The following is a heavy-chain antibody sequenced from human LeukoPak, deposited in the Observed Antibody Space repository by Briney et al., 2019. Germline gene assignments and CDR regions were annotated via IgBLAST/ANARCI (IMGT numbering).Heavy chain of an antibody. CDR1: GYSFTSYW. J-gene: IGHJ4*02. CDR3: ARQGILTGYQFDY. D-gene: IGHD3-9*01. V-gene: IGHV5-51*01. CDR2: IYPGDSDT. Sequence: GESLKISCKGSGYSFTSYWIGWVRQMPGKGLEWMGIIYPGDSDTRYSPSFQGQVTISADKSISTTYLQWSSLKASDTAMYYCARQGILTGYQFDYWGQGTLVTVSS.